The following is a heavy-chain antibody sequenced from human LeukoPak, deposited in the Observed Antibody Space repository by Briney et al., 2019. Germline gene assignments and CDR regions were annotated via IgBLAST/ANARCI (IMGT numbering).Heavy chain of an antibody. Sequence: SQTLSLTCTVSGCSLSSGDYYWRWLRHPPGKGLEWIGYIYYSGSTYYNPSLKSRVTISVDTSKDQFSLKLSSVTAADTAVYYCARSESEYCSSTSCYNWFDPCGQGTLVTVSS. CDR1: GCSLSSGDYY. CDR2: IYYSGST. J-gene: IGHJ5*02. D-gene: IGHD2-2*01. V-gene: IGHV4-30-4*01. CDR3: ARSESEYCSSTSCYNWFDP.